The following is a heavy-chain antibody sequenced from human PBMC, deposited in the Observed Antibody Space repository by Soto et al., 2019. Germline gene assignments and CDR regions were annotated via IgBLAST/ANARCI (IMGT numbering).Heavy chain of an antibody. CDR1: GFTFSSYG. Sequence: QVQLVESGGGVVQPGRSLRLSCAASGFTFSSYGMHWVRQAPGKGLEWVAVISYDGSNKYYADSVKGRFTISRDNSKNTLYLQMNSLRAEDTAVYYCASDYCSGGSCHSSVGGRFDYWGQGTLVTVSS. D-gene: IGHD2-15*01. CDR3: ASDYCSGGSCHSSVGGRFDY. CDR2: ISYDGSNK. V-gene: IGHV3-30*03. J-gene: IGHJ4*02.